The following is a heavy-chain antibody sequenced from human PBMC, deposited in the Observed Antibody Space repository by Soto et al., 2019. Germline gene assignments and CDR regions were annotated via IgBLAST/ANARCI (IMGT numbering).Heavy chain of an antibody. CDR3: ARVSTVTTGVYYGMDV. J-gene: IGHJ6*02. CDR1: GGSISSGGYY. CDR2: IYYSGST. Sequence: SETLSLTCTVSGGSISSGGYYWSWIRQHPGKGLEWIGYIYYSGSTNYNPSLKSRVTISVDTSKNQFSLKLSSVTAADTAVYYCARVSTVTTGVYYGMDVWGQGTTVTVSS. V-gene: IGHV4-31*03. D-gene: IGHD4-17*01.